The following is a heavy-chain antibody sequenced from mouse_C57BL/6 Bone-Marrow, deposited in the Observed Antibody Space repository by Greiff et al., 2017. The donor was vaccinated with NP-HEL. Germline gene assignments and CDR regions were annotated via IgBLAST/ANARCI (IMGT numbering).Heavy chain of an antibody. V-gene: IGHV7-3*01. D-gene: IGHD1-1*01. CDR3: ARYYYGSSSAWFAY. Sequence: EVKVVESGGGLVQPGGSLSLSCAASGFTFTDYYMSWVRQPPGKALEWLGFIRNKANGYTTEYSASVKGRFTISRDNSQSILYLQMSALRAEDSAPYYCARYYYGSSSAWFAYWGQGALVTVSA. CDR2: IRNKANGYTT. J-gene: IGHJ3*01. CDR1: GFTFTDYY.